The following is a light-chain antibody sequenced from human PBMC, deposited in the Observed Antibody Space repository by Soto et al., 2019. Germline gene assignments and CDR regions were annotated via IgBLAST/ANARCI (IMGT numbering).Light chain of an antibody. CDR1: QSISSW. Sequence: DIQMTQSPSTLSASVGDRVTITCRASQSISSWLAWYQQKPGKAPKLLIYKASSLESGVPSRFSGSGSGTEFTLTISSLQSEDFAIYFCQDYGNWLQTFGQGTKVDIK. J-gene: IGKJ1*01. CDR2: KAS. V-gene: IGKV1-5*03. CDR3: QDYGNWLQT.